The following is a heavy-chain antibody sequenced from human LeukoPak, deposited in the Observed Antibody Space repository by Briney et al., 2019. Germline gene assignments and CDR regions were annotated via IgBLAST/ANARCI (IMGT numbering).Heavy chain of an antibody. D-gene: IGHD6-13*01. CDR1: CYTFSSYG. CDR2: ISGNNGNT. CDR3: ARGRAAGTFWLDY. J-gene: IGHJ4*02. Sequence: GASVKVSCKASCYTFSSYGISWVRQAPGQGLEWMGWISGNNGNTNYAQKVQGRVTMTTDTSTSTAYMELRSLRSDDTAVYYCARGRAAGTFWLDYWGQGTLVAVSS. V-gene: IGHV1-18*01.